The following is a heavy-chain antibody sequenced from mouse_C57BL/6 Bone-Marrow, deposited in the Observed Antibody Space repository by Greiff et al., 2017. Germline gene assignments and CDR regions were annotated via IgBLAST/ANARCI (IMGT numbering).Heavy chain of an antibody. V-gene: IGHV1-81*01. D-gene: IGHD2-1*01. CDR1: GYTFTSYG. CDR2: IYPRSGNT. CDR3: ARFSYGNYFYAMDY. J-gene: IGHJ4*01. Sequence: LVESGAELARPGASVKLSCKASGYTFTSYGISWVKQRTGQGLEWIGEIYPRSGNTYYNEKFKGKATLTADKSSSTAYMELRSLTSEDSAVYFCARFSYGNYFYAMDYWGQGTSVTVSS.